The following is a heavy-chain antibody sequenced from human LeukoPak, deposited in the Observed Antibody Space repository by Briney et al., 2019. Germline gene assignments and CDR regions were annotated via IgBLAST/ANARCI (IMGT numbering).Heavy chain of an antibody. Sequence: GGSLRLSCAASGFTFDDYAMHWVRLAPGKGLEWVAVISDDGTRKYYADSVQGRFTISRDNSRNTLYLQMNSLRAEDMAVYYCAREFSGYAFDIWGQGTMVTVSS. D-gene: IGHD5-12*01. CDR3: AREFSGYAFDI. J-gene: IGHJ3*02. CDR2: ISDDGTRK. CDR1: GFTFDDYA. V-gene: IGHV3-30*03.